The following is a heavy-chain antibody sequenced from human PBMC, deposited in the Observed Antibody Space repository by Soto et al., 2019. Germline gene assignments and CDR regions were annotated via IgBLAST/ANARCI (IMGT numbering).Heavy chain of an antibody. D-gene: IGHD3-22*01. V-gene: IGHV3-30*18. J-gene: IGHJ4*02. CDR1: GFTFSSYG. Sequence: SLRLSCAASGFTFSSYGMHWVRQAPGKGLEWVAVISYDGSNKYYADSVKGRFTISRDNSKNTLYLQMNSLRAEDTAVYYCAKETYQYASSGYSRYYFDYWGQGTLVTFSS. CDR3: AKETYQYASSGYSRYYFDY. CDR2: ISYDGSNK.